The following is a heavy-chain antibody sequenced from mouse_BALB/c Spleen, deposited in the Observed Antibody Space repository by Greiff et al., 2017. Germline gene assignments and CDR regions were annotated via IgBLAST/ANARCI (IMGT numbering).Heavy chain of an antibody. CDR2: INSNGGST. D-gene: IGHD1-1*01. CDR3: ARHGGYYYGRSWYFDV. J-gene: IGHJ1*01. V-gene: IGHV5-6-2*01. CDR1: GFTFSSYY. Sequence: EVQVVESGGGLVKPGGSLKLSCAASGFTFSSYYMSWVRQTPEKRLEWVASINSNGGSTYYPDTVKGRFTISRDNTKNTLYLQMSSLKSEDTALYYCARHGGYYYGRSWYFDVWGAGTTVTVSS.